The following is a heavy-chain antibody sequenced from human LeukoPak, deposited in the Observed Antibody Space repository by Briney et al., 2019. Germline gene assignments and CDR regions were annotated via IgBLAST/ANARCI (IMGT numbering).Heavy chain of an antibody. CDR1: GGSISSGGYY. Sequence: PSETLSLTCTVSGGSISSGGYYWSWIRQHPGKGLEWIGYIYYSGSTYYNPSLKSRVTISVDTSKNQFSLKLSSVTAADTAVYYCARQGRVLYGDYDDYWGQGTLVTVSS. J-gene: IGHJ4*02. CDR2: IYYSGST. D-gene: IGHD4-17*01. CDR3: ARQGRVLYGDYDDY. V-gene: IGHV4-31*03.